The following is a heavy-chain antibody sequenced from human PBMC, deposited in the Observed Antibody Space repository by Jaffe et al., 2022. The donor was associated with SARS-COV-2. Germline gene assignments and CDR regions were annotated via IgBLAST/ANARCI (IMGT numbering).Heavy chain of an antibody. CDR3: AKDFDCSSSSCYYYNMDV. Sequence: EVQLVESGGGLVQPGRSLRLSCAASGFTFDDYAMHWVRQAPGKGLEWVSGISWNGGSIGYADSVKGRFTISRDNAKNSLYLQMNSLRPEDTALYYCAKDFDCSSSSCYYYNMDVWGQGTTVTVSS. CDR1: GFTFDDYA. J-gene: IGHJ6*02. CDR2: ISWNGGSI. D-gene: IGHD2-2*01. V-gene: IGHV3-9*01.